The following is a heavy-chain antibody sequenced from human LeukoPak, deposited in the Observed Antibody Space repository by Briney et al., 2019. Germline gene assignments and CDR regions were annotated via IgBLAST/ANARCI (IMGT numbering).Heavy chain of an antibody. CDR2: IYTSGST. Sequence: SETLSLTCTVSGGSISSSSYYWGWIRQPAGKGLEWIGRIYTSGSTNYNPSLKSRVTISVDTSKNQFSLKLSSVTAADTAVYYCASNDFWSEGDWFDPWGQGTLVTVSS. CDR3: ASNDFWSEGDWFDP. CDR1: GGSISSSSYY. J-gene: IGHJ5*02. D-gene: IGHD3-3*01. V-gene: IGHV4-61*02.